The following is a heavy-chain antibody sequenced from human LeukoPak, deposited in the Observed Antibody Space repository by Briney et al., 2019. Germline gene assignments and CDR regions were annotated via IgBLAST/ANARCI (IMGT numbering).Heavy chain of an antibody. CDR3: ARETSGSH. J-gene: IGHJ4*02. D-gene: IGHD1-26*01. CDR1: GFIVSSNY. V-gene: IGHV3-66*01. Sequence: GGSLRLSCAGSGFIVSSNYMSWVRQAAGKGLEWVSVIYGSSRTYYADSVKGRFTISRDNSKNTVYLQMDSLRAEDTAVYYCARETSGSHWGQGTLVTVSS. CDR2: IYGSSRT.